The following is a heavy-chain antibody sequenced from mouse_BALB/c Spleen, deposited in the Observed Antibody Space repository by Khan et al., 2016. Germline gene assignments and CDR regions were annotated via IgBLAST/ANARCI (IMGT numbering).Heavy chain of an antibody. CDR2: NDPANGHT. J-gene: IGHJ2*01. CDR1: GFSIKDTY. V-gene: IGHV14-3*02. Sequence: VQLQQPGAELVKPGASVKLSCTASGFSIKDTYMHWVKQRPEQGLEWIGRNDPANGHTQYDPKFQDKATITADTSSNTAYLQLSSLTAEDTAVYYCAPLTGTFDYWGQGTTLAVSS. D-gene: IGHD4-1*01. CDR3: APLTGTFDY.